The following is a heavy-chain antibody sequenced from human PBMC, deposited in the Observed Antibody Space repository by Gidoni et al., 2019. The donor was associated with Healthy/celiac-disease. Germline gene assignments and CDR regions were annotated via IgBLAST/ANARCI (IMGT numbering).Heavy chain of an antibody. CDR3: ARGGYSSGWYVDYFDY. Sequence: QVQLQESGPGLVKPSETLSLTCTVSGGSISMYYWSWIRQPPGKGLEWIGYIYSSGSTNYNPSLKSRVTISVDTSKNQFSLKLSSVTAADTAVYYCARGGYSSGWYVDYFDYWGQGTLVTVSS. J-gene: IGHJ4*02. CDR2: IYSSGST. D-gene: IGHD6-19*01. CDR1: GGSISMYY. V-gene: IGHV4-59*01.